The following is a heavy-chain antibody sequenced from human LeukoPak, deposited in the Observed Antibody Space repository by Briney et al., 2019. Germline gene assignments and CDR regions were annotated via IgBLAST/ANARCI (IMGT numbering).Heavy chain of an antibody. Sequence: GGSLRLSCAASGFTFSSYAMSWVRQAPGKGLEWVSAISGSGGSTYYADSVEGRFTISRDNSKNTLYLQMNSLRAEDTAVYYCAKDQRIAAAGTAGIDYWGQGTLVTVSS. J-gene: IGHJ4*02. CDR3: AKDQRIAAAGTAGIDY. CDR2: ISGSGGST. CDR1: GFTFSSYA. D-gene: IGHD6-13*01. V-gene: IGHV3-23*01.